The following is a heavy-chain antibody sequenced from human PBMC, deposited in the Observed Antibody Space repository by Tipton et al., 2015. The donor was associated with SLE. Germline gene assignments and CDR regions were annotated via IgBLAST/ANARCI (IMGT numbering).Heavy chain of an antibody. CDR2: IYTSGST. V-gene: IGHV4-39*07. D-gene: IGHD3-22*01. CDR3: ARDRDDSSGSLFDP. J-gene: IGHJ5*02. CDR1: GGSISSSSYY. Sequence: TLSLTCTVSGGSISSSSYYWGWIRQPPGKGLEWIGRIYTSGSTNYNPSLKSRVTMSVDTSKNQFSLKLSSVTAADTAVYYCARDRDDSSGSLFDPWGQGTLVTVSS.